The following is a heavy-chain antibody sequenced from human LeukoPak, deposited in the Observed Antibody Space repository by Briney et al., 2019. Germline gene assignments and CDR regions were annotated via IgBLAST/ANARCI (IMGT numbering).Heavy chain of an antibody. J-gene: IGHJ4*02. CDR3: ARDWVVVPAASPFDY. D-gene: IGHD2-2*01. Sequence: ASVKVSCKASGYTFTSYGISWVRQAPGQGLEWMGWISAYNGNTNYAQKLQGRVTMTTDTSTSTAYMELRSLRSDDTAVYYCARDWVVVPAASPFDYWGQGTLVTVSS. CDR2: ISAYNGNT. CDR1: GYTFTSYG. V-gene: IGHV1-18*01.